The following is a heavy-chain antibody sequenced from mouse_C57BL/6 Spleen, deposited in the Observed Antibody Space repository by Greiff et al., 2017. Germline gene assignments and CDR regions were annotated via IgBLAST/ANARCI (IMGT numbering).Heavy chain of an antibody. CDR1: GFTFSDYG. CDR2: ISSGSSTI. V-gene: IGHV5-17*01. D-gene: IGHD2-1*01. CDR3: ASYGNFPDY. J-gene: IGHJ2*01. Sequence: EVKLMESGGGLVKPGGSLKLSCAASGFTFSDYGMHWVRQAPEKGLEWVAYISSGSSTIYYADTMKGRFTISRDNAKNTLFLQMTSLRSEDTAMYYCASYGNFPDYWGQGTTLTVSS.